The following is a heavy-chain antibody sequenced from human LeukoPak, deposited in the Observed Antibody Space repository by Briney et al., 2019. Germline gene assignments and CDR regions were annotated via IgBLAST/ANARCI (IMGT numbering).Heavy chain of an antibody. J-gene: IGHJ4*02. D-gene: IGHD3-9*01. Sequence: SQTLSLTCTVSGGSISSGNYYWSWLRQPAGMGLEWLGRIYTSGSTNYNPSLKSRVTISVDTSKNQFSLKLSSVTAADTAVYYCARGRRYYDILTGYNHGGSFDYWGQGTLVTVSS. V-gene: IGHV4-61*02. CDR2: IYTSGST. CDR1: GGSISSGNYY. CDR3: ARGRRYYDILTGYNHGGSFDY.